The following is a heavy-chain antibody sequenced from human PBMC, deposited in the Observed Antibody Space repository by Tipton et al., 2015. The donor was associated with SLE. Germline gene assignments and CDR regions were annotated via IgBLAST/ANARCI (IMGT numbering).Heavy chain of an antibody. V-gene: IGHV3-23*01. J-gene: IGHJ4*02. CDR1: GFTFSTYA. D-gene: IGHD2-2*01. CDR3: VRGEATYAY. Sequence: GSLRLSCAASGFTFSTYAMSWVRQAPGKGLEWVSAVTDSGGGTYYADSVRGRFTISRDNSKNTLYLQMNSLRADDTALYYCVRGEATYAYWGQGALVTVSS. CDR2: VTDSGGGT.